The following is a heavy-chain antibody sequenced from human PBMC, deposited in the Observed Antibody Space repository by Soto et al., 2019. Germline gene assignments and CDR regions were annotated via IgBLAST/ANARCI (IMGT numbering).Heavy chain of an antibody. Sequence: QVQLVQSGAEVRKPGASVTVSCRSSGDSFNDYYIHWVRQAPGQGFELRGWINPNGGVPKYTQKFQGGVSMARDTSTRTVYMQLSRLRSDDTAVYYWARESGGATATLDYYYFYVDVWGTGTTVTVSS. D-gene: IGHD5-12*01. CDR2: INPNGGVP. CDR3: ARESGGATATLDYYYFYVDV. J-gene: IGHJ6*03. CDR1: GDSFNDYY. V-gene: IGHV1-2*02.